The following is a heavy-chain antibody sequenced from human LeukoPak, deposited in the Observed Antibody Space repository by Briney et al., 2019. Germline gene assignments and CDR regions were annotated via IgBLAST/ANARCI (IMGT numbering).Heavy chain of an antibody. D-gene: IGHD3/OR15-3a*01. V-gene: IGHV3-30*04. J-gene: IGHJ4*02. CDR3: TRDAGSWTDFDY. CDR1: GFTLTSHS. CDR2: MSYDGSNE. Sequence: GGSLRLSCTVSGFTLTSHSMHWVRQAPGQGLEWVAVMSYDGSNENYADSVKGRFTISRDNSKNTVFLQMNSLKIEGTAVYYCTRDAGSWTDFDYWGQGTLVSVSS.